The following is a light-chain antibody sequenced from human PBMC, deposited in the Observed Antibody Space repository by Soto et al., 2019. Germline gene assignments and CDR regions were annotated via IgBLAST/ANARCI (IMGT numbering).Light chain of an antibody. CDR1: QGISSY. J-gene: IGKJ1*01. V-gene: IGKV1-9*01. Sequence: DIQLTQSPSFLSASVGDRVTITCRASQGISSYLAWYQQKPGKAPKLLIYAASTLQSGVPSRFSGSGSGTEFTLTISSLQPEDFATHYCQQPWTFGQGTKVEIK. CDR3: QQPWT. CDR2: AAS.